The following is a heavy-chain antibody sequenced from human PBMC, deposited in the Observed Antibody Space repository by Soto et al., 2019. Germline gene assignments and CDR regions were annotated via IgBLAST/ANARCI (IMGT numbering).Heavy chain of an antibody. CDR3: AKGRSNWFDP. CDR2: VSASGVST. Sequence: EVQLLESGGGLVQSGGSLRLSCAASGFTFSTYAMTWVRQAPGKGPEWVSSVSASGVSTYYADSVKGRFTISRDNSKNTLYLQMNSLRAEDTAVYYCAKGRSNWFDPWGQGTLVTVSS. V-gene: IGHV3-23*01. CDR1: GFTFSTYA. J-gene: IGHJ5*02.